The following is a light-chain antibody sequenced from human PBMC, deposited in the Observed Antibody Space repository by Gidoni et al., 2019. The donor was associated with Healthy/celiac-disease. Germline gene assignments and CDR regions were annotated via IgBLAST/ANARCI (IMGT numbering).Light chain of an antibody. Sequence: HSVLPPPPSASGTPGPRVTISCSGSSSNIGSNTVNWYQQLPGTAPKLLIYSNNQRPSGVPDRFSGAKSGTSASLAISGLQSEDEADYYCAAGDDSLSGVVFGGGTKLTVL. V-gene: IGLV1-44*01. CDR3: AAGDDSLSGVV. J-gene: IGLJ2*01. CDR1: SSNIGSNT. CDR2: SNN.